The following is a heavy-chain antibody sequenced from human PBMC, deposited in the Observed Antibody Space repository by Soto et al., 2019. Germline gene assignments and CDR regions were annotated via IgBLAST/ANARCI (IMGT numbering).Heavy chain of an antibody. D-gene: IGHD3-3*01. V-gene: IGHV4-39*01. CDR3: ASQYYDFWSGYYPNPDYYYGMDV. CDR1: GGSISSSSYY. CDR2: IYYSGST. J-gene: IGHJ6*02. Sequence: ETLSLTCTVSGGSISSSSYYWGWIRQPPGKRLEWIGSIYYSGSTYYNPSLKSRVTISVDTSKNQFSLRLSSVTAADTAVYYCASQYYDFWSGYYPNPDYYYGMDVWGQGTTVTVSS.